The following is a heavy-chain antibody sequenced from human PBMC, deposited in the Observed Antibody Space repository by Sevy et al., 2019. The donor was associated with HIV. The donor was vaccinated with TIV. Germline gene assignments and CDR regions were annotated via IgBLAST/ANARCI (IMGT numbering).Heavy chain of an antibody. CDR3: ARDPRIFGDYLLTYFDY. V-gene: IGHV3-33*01. CDR2: IWYDGKNQ. Sequence: GGSLRLSCAASGFAFSDYGMHWVRQAPGKGLEWVAVIWYDGKNQHYADSVKGRFTISRDNSKTTLFLQMNSLRAEDTAVDYCARDPRIFGDYLLTYFDYWGQGALVTVSS. J-gene: IGHJ4*02. CDR1: GFAFSDYG. D-gene: IGHD4-17*01.